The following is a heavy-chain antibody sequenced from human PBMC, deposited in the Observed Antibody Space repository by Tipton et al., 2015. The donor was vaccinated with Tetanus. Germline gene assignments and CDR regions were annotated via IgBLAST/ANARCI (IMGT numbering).Heavy chain of an antibody. J-gene: IGHJ4*02. Sequence: SLRLSCAASGFTFRSYAMSWVRQAPGKGLEWVSAVSGRGSSTYYADSVKGRFTISRDSSKNTLYLQMNSLRAEDTAVYYCAKGLGYSSSSYFDYWGQGTLVTVSS. D-gene: IGHD6-6*01. CDR1: GFTFRSYA. CDR2: VSGRGSST. CDR3: AKGLGYSSSSYFDY. V-gene: IGHV3-23*01.